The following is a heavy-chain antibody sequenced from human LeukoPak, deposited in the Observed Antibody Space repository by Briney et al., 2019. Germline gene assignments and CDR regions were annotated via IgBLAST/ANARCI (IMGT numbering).Heavy chain of an antibody. J-gene: IGHJ5*02. CDR1: GYCFTNYW. CDR2: IYPGDSDT. Sequence: GESLKISCKGSGYCFTNYWIAWVRHMPGKGLEWVGIIYPGDSDTKYSPSFQGQVTISADRSINTAYLQWSSLTASDTAMYYCARLTDYYDSSGYYRNYNWFDPWGQGTLVTVSS. CDR3: ARLTDYYDSSGYYRNYNWFDP. V-gene: IGHV5-51*01. D-gene: IGHD3-22*01.